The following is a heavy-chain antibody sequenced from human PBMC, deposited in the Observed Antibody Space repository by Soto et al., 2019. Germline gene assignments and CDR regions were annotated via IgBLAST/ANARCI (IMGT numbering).Heavy chain of an antibody. J-gene: IGHJ4*02. D-gene: IGHD3-22*01. CDR3: ARDYYDSSGRPTIDY. CDR2: INHSGST. CDR1: GGSFSGYY. V-gene: IGHV4-34*01. Sequence: QVQLQQWGAGLLKPSETPSLTCAVYGGSFSGYYWSWIRQPPGKGLEWIGEINHSGSTNYNPSLTSRVTISVDTSKNQFSLKLSSVTAADTAVYYCARDYYDSSGRPTIDYWGQGTLVTVSS.